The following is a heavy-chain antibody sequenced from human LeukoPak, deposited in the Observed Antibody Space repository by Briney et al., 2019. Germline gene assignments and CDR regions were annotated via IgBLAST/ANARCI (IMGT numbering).Heavy chain of an antibody. CDR3: AIMHGYYDGSGYWVQ. CDR1: GFTFGSYG. J-gene: IGHJ4*02. Sequence: GGSLRLSCAASGFTFGSYGMSWVRQAPGKGLEWISFISPSGDRTSNADSVEGRFTISRDNPRDTLYLQMNSLRDEDTAGYYCAIMHGYYDGSGYWVQWGQGTLVTVSS. D-gene: IGHD3-22*01. CDR2: ISPSGDRT. V-gene: IGHV3-23*01.